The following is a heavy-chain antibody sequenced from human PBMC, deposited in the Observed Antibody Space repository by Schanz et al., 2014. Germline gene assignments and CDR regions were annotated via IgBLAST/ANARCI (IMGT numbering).Heavy chain of an antibody. CDR3: ARHWKTMVRGVPDGMDV. Sequence: EVQLVQSGAEVKKPGESLRISCKGSGYSFTSYWISWVRQMPGKGLEWMGRIDPSDSYTNYSPSFQGHVTISAAKAINTAYRQWTSLKASDTNMYDCARHWKTMVRGVPDGMDVWGQGTTVTVSS. CDR1: GYSFTSYW. D-gene: IGHD3-10*01. J-gene: IGHJ6*02. CDR2: IDPSDSYT. V-gene: IGHV5-10-1*03.